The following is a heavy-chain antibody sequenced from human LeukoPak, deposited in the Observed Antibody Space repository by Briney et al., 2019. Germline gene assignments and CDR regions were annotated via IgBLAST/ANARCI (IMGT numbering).Heavy chain of an antibody. CDR3: ARDAGSRSYYVWGSYRYSFFDY. CDR2: INPSGGST. Sequence: ASVKVSCKAFGYTFTSYYMHWVRQAPGQGLEWMGIINPSGGSTSYAQKFQGRVTMTRDMSTSTVYMELSSLRSEDTAVYYCARDAGSRSYYVWGSYRYSFFDYWGQGTLVTVSS. J-gene: IGHJ4*02. CDR1: GYTFTSYY. D-gene: IGHD3-16*02. V-gene: IGHV1-46*01.